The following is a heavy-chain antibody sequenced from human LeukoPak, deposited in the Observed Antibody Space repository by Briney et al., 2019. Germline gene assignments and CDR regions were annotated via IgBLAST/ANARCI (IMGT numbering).Heavy chain of an antibody. CDR3: ARLPGIAAAYSNC. D-gene: IGHD6-13*01. CDR2: ISSSSSYI. CDR1: GFTFSSYS. V-gene: IGHV3-21*01. J-gene: IGHJ4*02. Sequence: GGSLRLSCAASGFTFSSYSMNWVRQAPGKGLEWVSSISSSSSYIYYADSVKGRFTISRDNAKNSLYLQMYSLRAEDTAVYYCARLPGIAAAYSNCWGQGTLVTVSS.